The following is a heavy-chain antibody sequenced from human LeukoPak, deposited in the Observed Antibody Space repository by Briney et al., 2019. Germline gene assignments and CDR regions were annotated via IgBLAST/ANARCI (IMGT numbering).Heavy chain of an antibody. CDR2: IYYSGST. CDR3: ARQGGCSSTSCYSQMDY. Sequence: SSETLSLTCTVSGGSISSSSYYWGWIRQPPGKGLEGIGRIYYSGSTYYNPSLKSRVTISVDTSKNQFSLKLSSVTAADTAVYYCARQGGCSSTSCYSQMDYWGQGTLVTVSS. V-gene: IGHV4-39*01. J-gene: IGHJ4*02. CDR1: GGSISSSSYY. D-gene: IGHD2-2*02.